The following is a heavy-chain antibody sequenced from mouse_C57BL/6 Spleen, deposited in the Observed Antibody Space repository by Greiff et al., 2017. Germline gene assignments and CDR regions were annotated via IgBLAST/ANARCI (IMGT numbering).Heavy chain of an antibody. J-gene: IGHJ2*01. D-gene: IGHD3-2*02. CDR3: ARGQLRLRGYFDY. CDR2: INPNNGGT. V-gene: IGHV1-26*01. Sequence: EVQLQQSGPELVKPGASVKISCKASGYTFTDYYMNWVKQSHGKSLEWIGDINPNNGGTSYNQKFKGKATLTVDKSSSTAYMELRSLTSEDSAVYYCARGQLRLRGYFDYWGQGTTLTVSS. CDR1: GYTFTDYY.